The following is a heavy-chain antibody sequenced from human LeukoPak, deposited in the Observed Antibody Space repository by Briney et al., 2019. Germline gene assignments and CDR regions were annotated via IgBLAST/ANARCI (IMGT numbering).Heavy chain of an antibody. CDR1: GFTFSSYA. J-gene: IGHJ4*02. CDR2: ISYDGSNK. D-gene: IGHD2-15*01. V-gene: IGHV3-30-3*01. Sequence: GGSLRLSCAASGFTFSSYAMHWVRQAPGKGLEWVAVISYDGSNKYYADSVKGRFTISRDNSKNTLYLQMNSLRGEDTAVYYCARGYRCSGGSCWGGDYWGQGTLVTVSS. CDR3: ARGYRCSGGSCWGGDY.